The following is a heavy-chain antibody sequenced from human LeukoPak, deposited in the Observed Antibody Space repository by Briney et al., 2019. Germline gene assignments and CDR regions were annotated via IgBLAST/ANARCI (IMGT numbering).Heavy chain of an antibody. V-gene: IGHV3-30*14. Sequence: PGGSLRLSCAASGFTFSSYAMHWVRQAPGKGLEWVAVISYDGSNKYYADSVKGRFTISRDNSKNTLYLQMNSLRAEDTAVYYCAREEVPGATNYWGQGTLVTVSS. D-gene: IGHD1-26*01. J-gene: IGHJ4*02. CDR3: AREEVPGATNY. CDR1: GFTFSSYA. CDR2: ISYDGSNK.